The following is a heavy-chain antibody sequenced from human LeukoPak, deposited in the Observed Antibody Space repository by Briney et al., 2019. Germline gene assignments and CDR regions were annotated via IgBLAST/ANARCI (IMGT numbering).Heavy chain of an antibody. CDR2: ISSTSSYI. J-gene: IGHJ6*02. CDR1: RFTFRSYS. D-gene: IGHD6-13*01. V-gene: IGHV3-21*01. Sequence: RRSPRPSCAPSRFTFRSYSMNWVPEAPRQGVEWVSSISSTSSYIYYADSVKGRFTISIDNAKNSLYLQMNSLRAEDTAVYYCARGAAEIAAAGRYYYYGMDVWGQGTTVTVSS. CDR3: ARGAAEIAAAGRYYYYGMDV.